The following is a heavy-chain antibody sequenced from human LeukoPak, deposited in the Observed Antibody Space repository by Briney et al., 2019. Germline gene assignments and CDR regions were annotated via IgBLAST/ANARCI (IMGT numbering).Heavy chain of an antibody. CDR3: AKDYRVATIDILLFFDY. CDR1: GFTVSSNY. J-gene: IGHJ4*02. V-gene: IGHV3-23*01. CDR2: ISGSGGST. Sequence: GGSLRLSCAASGFTVSSNYMSWVRQAPGKGLEWVSAISGSGGSTYYADSVKGRFTISRDNSKNTLYLQMNSLRAEDTAVYYCAKDYRVATIDILLFFDYWGQGTLATVSS. D-gene: IGHD5-12*01.